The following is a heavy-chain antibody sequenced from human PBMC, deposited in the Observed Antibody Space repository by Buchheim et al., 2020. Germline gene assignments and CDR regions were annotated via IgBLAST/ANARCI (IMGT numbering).Heavy chain of an antibody. CDR2: IWYDGSIK. CDR3: ARDPRYYDFWSGYSTNYYYYGMDV. CDR1: GFTFSSYG. D-gene: IGHD3-3*01. Sequence: QVQLVESGGGVVQPGRSLRLSCAASGFTFSSYGMHWVRQAPGKGLEWVAVIWYDGSIKYYADSVKGRFTISRDNSKNTLYLQMNSLRAEDTAVYYCARDPRYYDFWSGYSTNYYYYGMDVWGQGTT. V-gene: IGHV3-33*01. J-gene: IGHJ6*02.